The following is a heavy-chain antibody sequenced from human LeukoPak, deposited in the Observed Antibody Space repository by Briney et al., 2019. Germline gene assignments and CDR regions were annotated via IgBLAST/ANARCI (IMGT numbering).Heavy chain of an antibody. D-gene: IGHD2-2*01. CDR3: ASARYCSSTSCRTIDP. Sequence: ASVKVSCKASGYTFTSYYMHWVRQAPGQGLEWMGIINPSGGSTSYAQKFQGRVTMTRDTSTSTVYMELSSLRSEDTAVYYCASARYCSSTSCRTIDPWGQGTLVTVSS. CDR2: INPSGGST. V-gene: IGHV1-46*01. J-gene: IGHJ5*02. CDR1: GYTFTSYY.